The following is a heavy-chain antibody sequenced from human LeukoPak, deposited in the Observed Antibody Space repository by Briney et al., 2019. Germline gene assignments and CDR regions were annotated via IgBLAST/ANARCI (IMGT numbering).Heavy chain of an antibody. CDR2: IKQDGSEK. CDR1: GFTFSSYW. Sequence: GGSLRLSCAASGFTFSSYWMSWVRQAPGKGLEWVANIKQDGSEKYYVDSVKGRLTISRDNAKNSLYLQMNSLRAEDTAVYYCARDRGYCSGGSCYSRYYYYGMDVWGQGTTVTVSS. CDR3: ARDRGYCSGGSCYSRYYYYGMDV. D-gene: IGHD2-15*01. J-gene: IGHJ6*02. V-gene: IGHV3-7*01.